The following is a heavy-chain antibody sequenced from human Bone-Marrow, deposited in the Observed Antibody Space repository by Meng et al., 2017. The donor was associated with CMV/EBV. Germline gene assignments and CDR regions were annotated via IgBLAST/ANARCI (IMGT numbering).Heavy chain of an antibody. Sequence: SVKVSCKASGYTFTSYGISWVRQAPGQGLEWMGRIITILGIANYAQKFQGRVTITADKSTSTAYMELSSLRSEDTAVYYCARSFYDFWRGYYGWFDPWGQGTLVTVSS. CDR1: GYTFTSYG. D-gene: IGHD3-3*01. V-gene: IGHV1-69*04. J-gene: IGHJ5*02. CDR3: ARSFYDFWRGYYGWFDP. CDR2: IITILGIA.